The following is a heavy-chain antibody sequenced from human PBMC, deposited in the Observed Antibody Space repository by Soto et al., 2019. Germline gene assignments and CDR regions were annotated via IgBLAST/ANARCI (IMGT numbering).Heavy chain of an antibody. CDR2: ISNDGSNK. CDR3: AKDQSTGWYYFDY. J-gene: IGHJ4*02. Sequence: QVQLVESGGGVVQPGRSLRLSCAASGFTFSSYGMHWVRQAPGKGLEWVAVISNDGSNKYCGDSVKGRFTISRDNSKNTLYLQMNSLRAEDTAVYYCAKDQSTGWYYFDYLGQGTLVTVSS. CDR1: GFTFSSYG. V-gene: IGHV3-30*18. D-gene: IGHD6-19*01.